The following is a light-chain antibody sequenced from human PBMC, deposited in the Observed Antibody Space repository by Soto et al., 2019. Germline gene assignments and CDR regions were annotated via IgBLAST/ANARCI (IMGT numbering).Light chain of an antibody. CDR2: EVT. Sequence: QSALTQPASVSGSPGQSITISCTGTSSDIGAFNYVSWYQQYPGKAPKLIIYEVTNRPSGVSDRFFGSKSGNTASLTVSGLQAEDEAYYYCSSYAGRNNLVFGGGTKVTVL. CDR3: SSYAGRNNLV. V-gene: IGLV2-8*01. J-gene: IGLJ2*01. CDR1: SSDIGAFNY.